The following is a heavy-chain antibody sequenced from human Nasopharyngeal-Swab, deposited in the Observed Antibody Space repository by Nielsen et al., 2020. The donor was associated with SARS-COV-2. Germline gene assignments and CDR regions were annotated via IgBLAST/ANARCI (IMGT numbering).Heavy chain of an antibody. J-gene: IGHJ2*01. D-gene: IGHD1-14*01. Sequence: GESLKISCAASGFPFSDYSMNWVRQAPGKGLEWVSYISNGGSIIYYADSVKVRFTISRDNAGTSLSLQMNSLRAEDTAVYYCARFSNKGNRYWFFDLWGRGTLVTVSS. CDR1: GFPFSDYS. CDR2: ISNGGSII. V-gene: IGHV3-48*04. CDR3: ARFSNKGNRYWFFDL.